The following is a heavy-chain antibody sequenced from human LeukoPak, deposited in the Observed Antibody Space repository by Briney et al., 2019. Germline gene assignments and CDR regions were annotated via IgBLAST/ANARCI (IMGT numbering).Heavy chain of an antibody. D-gene: IGHD4-17*01. V-gene: IGHV1-3*01. Sequence: GSVKDSCKASGYTFISYAMHWVRQAPGQGLEWMGWINAGNGNTKYSQKFQGRVTITRDTSASTAYMELSSLRSEDTAVYYCATLTTLGYWGQGTLVTVSS. CDR2: INAGNGNT. J-gene: IGHJ4*02. CDR1: GYTFISYA. CDR3: ATLTTLGY.